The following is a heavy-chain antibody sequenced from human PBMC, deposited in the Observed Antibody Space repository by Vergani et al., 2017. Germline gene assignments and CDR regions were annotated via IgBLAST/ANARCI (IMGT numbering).Heavy chain of an antibody. Sequence: EVQLVESGGGLVKLGGSLRLSCAASGFTFSSYSMNWVRQAPGKGLEWVSSISSSSSYIYYADSVKGRFTISRDNAKNALYLQMNSLRAADTAVYYCAPGPGVDVWGKGTTVTVSS. CDR1: GFTFSSYS. CDR2: ISSSSSYI. D-gene: IGHD3-10*01. V-gene: IGHV3-21*01. CDR3: APGPGVDV. J-gene: IGHJ6*04.